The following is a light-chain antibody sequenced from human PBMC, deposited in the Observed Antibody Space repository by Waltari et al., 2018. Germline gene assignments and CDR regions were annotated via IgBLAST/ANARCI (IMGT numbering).Light chain of an antibody. CDR1: TSNVEDLH. J-gene: IGLJ3*02. CDR3: AACDDRLNSWV. CDR2: MDN. Sequence: QSVLTQPPSVSGTPGQRVTISCSGSTSNVEDLHVFWYEQLPGTAPKLPICMDNQGPSGVPDRVSCSKSGASASLAISGLRSEDEATYHGAACDDRLNSWVFGGGTNLTVL. V-gene: IGLV1-47*01.